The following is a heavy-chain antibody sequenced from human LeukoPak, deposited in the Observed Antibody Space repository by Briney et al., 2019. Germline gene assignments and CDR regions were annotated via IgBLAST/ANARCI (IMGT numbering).Heavy chain of an antibody. CDR2: INPSGGST. D-gene: IGHD3-22*01. V-gene: IGHV1-46*01. Sequence: ASVKVSCKASGYTFTSYYMHWVRQAPGQGLEWMGIINPSGGSTSYAQKFQGRVTMTRDTSTSTVYMELSSLRSEDTAVYYYATLPTGGYDSSGYYYVDYWGQGTLVTVSS. CDR3: ATLPTGGYDSSGYYYVDY. J-gene: IGHJ4*02. CDR1: GYTFTSYY.